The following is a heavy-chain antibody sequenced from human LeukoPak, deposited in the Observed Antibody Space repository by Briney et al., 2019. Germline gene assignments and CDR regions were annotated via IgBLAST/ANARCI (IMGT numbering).Heavy chain of an antibody. D-gene: IGHD2-15*01. J-gene: IGHJ4*02. CDR2: INSGNGNT. CDR3: AREWLSSGDSHYSH. V-gene: IGHV1-3*01. CDR1: GYTFTNYA. Sequence: ASVKVSRKASGYTFTNYAIHWVRQAPGQRLEWMGWINSGNGNTKYSQELRGRVAINRDTSASTAYMELSSLRSDDTALYYCAREWLSSGDSHYSHWGQGTLVTVSS.